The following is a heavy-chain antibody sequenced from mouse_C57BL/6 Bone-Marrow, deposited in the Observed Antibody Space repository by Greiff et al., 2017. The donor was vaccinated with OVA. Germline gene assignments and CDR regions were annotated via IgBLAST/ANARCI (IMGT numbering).Heavy chain of an antibody. CDR2: IHPNSGST. CDR1: GYTFTSYW. D-gene: IGHD2-3*01. V-gene: IGHV1-64*01. Sequence: VQLQQPGAELVKPGASVKLSCKASGYTFTSYWMHWVKQRPGQGLEWIGMIHPNSGSTNYNEKFKSKATLTVDKSSSTAYMQLSSLTSEDSAVYYCARRGGYYSWIAYWGQGTLVTVSA. CDR3: ARRGGYYSWIAY. J-gene: IGHJ3*01.